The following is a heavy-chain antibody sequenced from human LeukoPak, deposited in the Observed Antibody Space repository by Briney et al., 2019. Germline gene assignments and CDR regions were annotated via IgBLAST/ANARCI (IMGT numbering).Heavy chain of an antibody. D-gene: IGHD3-22*01. CDR2: IYYSGST. CDR3: ARRPNYYDSSGYPFDY. V-gene: IGHV4-38-2*02. J-gene: IGHJ4*02. CDR1: GYSISSGYY. Sequence: SETLSLTCTVSGYSISSGYYWGWIRQPPGKGLEWIGSIYYSGSTYYNPSLKSRVTISVDTSKNQFSLKLSSVTAADTAVYYCARRPNYYDSSGYPFDYWGQGTLVTVSS.